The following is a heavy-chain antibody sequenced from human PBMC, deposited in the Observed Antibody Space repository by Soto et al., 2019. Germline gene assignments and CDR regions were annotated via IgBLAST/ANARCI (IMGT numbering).Heavy chain of an antibody. V-gene: IGHV3-20*04. CDR3: ARGPGGWYGIHF. CDR1: GFTFDDFA. J-gene: IGHJ4*02. Sequence: GGSLRLSCVASGFTFDDFAMSWVRQVPGKGLEWVSGITWNGRNTGHVDSVKGRFTTSRDNAKNTLFLQMNSLRAEDAAVYYCARGPGGWYGIHFWGQGTLVTVSS. D-gene: IGHD6-19*01. CDR2: ITWNGRNT.